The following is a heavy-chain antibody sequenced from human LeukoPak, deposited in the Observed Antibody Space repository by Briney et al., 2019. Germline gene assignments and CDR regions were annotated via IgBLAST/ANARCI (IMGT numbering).Heavy chain of an antibody. J-gene: IGHJ4*02. CDR2: INHSGST. D-gene: IGHD6-13*01. CDR1: GGSFSGYY. Sequence: SETLSLTCAVYGGSFSGYYWSWIRQPPGKGLERIGEINHSGSTNYNPSLKSRVTISVDTSKNQFSLKLSSVTAADTAVYYCARGVIAAAGPPDYWGQGTLVTVSS. CDR3: ARGVIAAAGPPDY. V-gene: IGHV4-34*01.